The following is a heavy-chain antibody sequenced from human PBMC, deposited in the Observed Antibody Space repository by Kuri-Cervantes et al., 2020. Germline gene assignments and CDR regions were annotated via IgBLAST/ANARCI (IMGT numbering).Heavy chain of an antibody. D-gene: IGHD4-17*01. Sequence: ATVTVSCKASGYPFTSYHMHWVRQAPGQGLEWMGIINPSGGSTSYAQKFQGRVTMTRDTSTSTAYMELRSLRSDDTAVYYGSGSYGDYLDPSSWGAFDFWGQGTMVTVSS. V-gene: IGHV1-46*01. CDR3: SGSYGDYLDPSSWGAFDF. CDR1: GYPFTSYH. CDR2: INPSGGST. J-gene: IGHJ3*01.